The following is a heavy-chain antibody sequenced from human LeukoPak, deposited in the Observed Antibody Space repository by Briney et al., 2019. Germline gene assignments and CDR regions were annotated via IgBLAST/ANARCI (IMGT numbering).Heavy chain of an antibody. V-gene: IGHV3-66*01. D-gene: IGHD1-26*01. Sequence: PGGSLRLSCAASGFTVSSNYMGWVRQAPGKGLEWVSVIYSGGDTYYADSVKGRFTISRDNSKNMIYLEMSSLRAEDTAVYYCAKEEGGSYYYFDYWGQGTLVTVSS. CDR3: AKEEGGSYYYFDY. CDR2: IYSGGDT. J-gene: IGHJ4*02. CDR1: GFTVSSNY.